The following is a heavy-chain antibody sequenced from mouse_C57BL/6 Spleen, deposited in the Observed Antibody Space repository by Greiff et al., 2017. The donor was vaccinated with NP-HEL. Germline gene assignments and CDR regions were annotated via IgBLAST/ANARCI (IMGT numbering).Heavy chain of an antibody. D-gene: IGHD1-1*01. CDR2: IYPSNGGT. J-gene: IGHJ2*01. Sequence: QVQLKESGAELVKPGASVKLSCKASGYTFTSYWMHWVKQRPGQGLEWIGNIYPSNGGTNYNEKFKSKATLTVDKSSSTAYMQISSLTSEDSAVXYCSGCYYGSPLDYWGQGTTLTVSS. CDR3: SGCYYGSPLDY. V-gene: IGHV1-53*01. CDR1: GYTFTSYW.